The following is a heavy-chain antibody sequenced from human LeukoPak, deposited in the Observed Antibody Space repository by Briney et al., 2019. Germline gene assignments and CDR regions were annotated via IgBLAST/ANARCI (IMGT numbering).Heavy chain of an antibody. CDR2: ISSSGSTI. CDR3: ARYRGYCSGGSCYGVYGMDV. CDR1: GFTFSDYY. V-gene: IGHV3-11*01. D-gene: IGHD2-15*01. J-gene: IGHJ6*02. Sequence: GGSLRLSCAASGFTFSDYYMSWIRQAPGKGLEWVSYISSSGSTIYYADSVKGRFTISRDNAKNSLYLQMNSLRAEDTAVYYCARYRGYCSGGSCYGVYGMDVWGQGTTVTVSS.